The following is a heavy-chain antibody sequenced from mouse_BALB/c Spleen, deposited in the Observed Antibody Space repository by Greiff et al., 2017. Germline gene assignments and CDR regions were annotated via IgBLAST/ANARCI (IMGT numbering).Heavy chain of an antibody. CDR2: INPDSSTI. Sequence: DVMLVESGGGLVQPGGSLKLSCAASGFDFSRYWMSWVRQAPGKGLEWIGEINPDSSTINYTPSLKDKFIISRDNAKNTLYLQMSKVRSEDTALYYCARPVRYYGSSWFAYWGQGTLVTVSA. CDR3: ARPVRYYGSSWFAY. D-gene: IGHD1-1*01. J-gene: IGHJ3*01. V-gene: IGHV4-1*02. CDR1: GFDFSRYW.